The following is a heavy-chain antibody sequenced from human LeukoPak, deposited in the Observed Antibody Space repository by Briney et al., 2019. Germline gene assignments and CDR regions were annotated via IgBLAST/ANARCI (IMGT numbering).Heavy chain of an antibody. D-gene: IGHD5-18*01. CDR1: GFTFSSYA. CDR2: ISYDGSNK. Sequence: PGRSLRLSCAASGFTFSSYAMHWVRQAPGKGLEWVAVISYDGSNKYYADSVKGRFTISRDNSKNTLYLQMNSLGAEDTAVYYCARPVSGYSYGAFDYWGQGTLVTVSS. V-gene: IGHV3-30-3*01. J-gene: IGHJ4*02. CDR3: ARPVSGYSYGAFDY.